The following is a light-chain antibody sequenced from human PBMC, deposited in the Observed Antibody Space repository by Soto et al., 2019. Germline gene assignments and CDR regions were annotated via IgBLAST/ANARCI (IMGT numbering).Light chain of an antibody. CDR1: SSNIGSNP. CDR2: SNN. Sequence: QSVLTQPPSASGTPGQRVTISCSGSSSNIGSNPVNWYQQLPGTAPKLLIYSNNQRPSGVPDRFSGSKSGTSASLAISGLQSEDEADYYCAAWDDSLNGQGVFGGGTKLTVL. V-gene: IGLV1-44*01. J-gene: IGLJ3*02. CDR3: AAWDDSLNGQGV.